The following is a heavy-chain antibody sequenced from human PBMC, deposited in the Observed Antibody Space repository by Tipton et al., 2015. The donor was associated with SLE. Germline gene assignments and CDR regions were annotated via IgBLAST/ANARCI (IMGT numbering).Heavy chain of an antibody. Sequence: TLSLTCAVYGGSFSGYYWSWIRQPPGKGLEWIGEINHSGSTNYNPSLKSRVTISADKSKNQFSLKLSSVTAADTAVYYCARGPYSSSSGPYYFDYWGQGTLVTVSS. J-gene: IGHJ4*02. CDR1: GGSFSGYY. D-gene: IGHD6-6*01. V-gene: IGHV4-34*01. CDR2: INHSGST. CDR3: ARGPYSSSSGPYYFDY.